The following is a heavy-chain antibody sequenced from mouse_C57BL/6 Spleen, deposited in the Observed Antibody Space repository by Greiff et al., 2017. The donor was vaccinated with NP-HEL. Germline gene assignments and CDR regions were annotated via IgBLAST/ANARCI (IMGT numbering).Heavy chain of an antibody. J-gene: IGHJ4*01. V-gene: IGHV1-50*01. CDR2: IDPSDSYT. CDR3: ARITTVVAKGYAMDY. CDR1: GYTFTSYW. D-gene: IGHD1-1*01. Sequence: QVQLKQPGAELVKPGASVKLSCKASGYTFTSYWMPWVNQRPGQGLEWIGEIDPSDSYTNYTQNFKGKATLTIDTSSSPVYMQLSRLTSEDSAVYYCARITTVVAKGYAMDYWGQGTSVTVSS.